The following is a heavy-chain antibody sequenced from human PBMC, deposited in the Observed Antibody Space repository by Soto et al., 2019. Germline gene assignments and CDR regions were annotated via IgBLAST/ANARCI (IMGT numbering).Heavy chain of an antibody. CDR1: GFSFSTYN. V-gene: IGHV3-48*02. D-gene: IGHD6-19*01. CDR2: ISSRSSSI. CDR3: ARAIAVGSTSLDY. J-gene: IGHJ4*02. Sequence: GGSLRLSCAASGFSFSTYNMNWVRQAPGRGLEWVSYISSRSSSIYHADSVKGRCTISRDNAKNSLYLQMDSLRDEDTAVYFCARAIAVGSTSLDYWGLGTRVTVSS.